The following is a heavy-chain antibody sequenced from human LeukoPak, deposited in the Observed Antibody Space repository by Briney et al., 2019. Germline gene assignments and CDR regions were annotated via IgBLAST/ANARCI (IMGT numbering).Heavy chain of an antibody. D-gene: IGHD3-22*01. CDR1: GGSISSYY. V-gene: IGHV4-59*06. CDR2: IYYSGST. Sequence: SETLSLTCTVSGGSISSYYWSWIRQHPGKGLEWIGYIYYSGSTYYNPSLKSRVTISVDTSKNQFSLKLSSVTAADTAVYYCARESAPYYDSSGYPDYWGQGTLVTASS. CDR3: ARESAPYYDSSGYPDY. J-gene: IGHJ4*02.